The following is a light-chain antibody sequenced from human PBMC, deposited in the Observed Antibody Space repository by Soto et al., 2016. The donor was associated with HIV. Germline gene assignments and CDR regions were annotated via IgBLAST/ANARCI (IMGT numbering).Light chain of an antibody. CDR1: KLGDKY. V-gene: IGLV3-1*01. Sequence: SYELSQPPSVSVSPGQTASITCSGDKLGDKYACWYQQKPGQSPVLVIHQDTKRPSGIPERFSGSNSGNTATLTISGTQAMDEADYYCQAWDSNTVVFGGGTKLTV. J-gene: IGLJ2*01. CDR2: QDT. CDR3: QAWDSNTVV.